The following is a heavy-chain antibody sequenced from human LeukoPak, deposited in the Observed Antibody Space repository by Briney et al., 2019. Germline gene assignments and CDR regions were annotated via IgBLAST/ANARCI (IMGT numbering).Heavy chain of an antibody. Sequence: SETLSPTCTVPGGSFSRYYWSWIRQPPGKGLGWFGYIYYSGSTNYNPSLKSRVTISVDTSKKQFSLKLSSVTAADTAVYYCARGLAYCGGDCYSDYYYYMDVWGKGTTVTISS. CDR2: IYYSGST. CDR3: ARGLAYCGGDCYSDYYYYMDV. V-gene: IGHV4-59*01. D-gene: IGHD2-21*02. J-gene: IGHJ6*03. CDR1: GGSFSRYY.